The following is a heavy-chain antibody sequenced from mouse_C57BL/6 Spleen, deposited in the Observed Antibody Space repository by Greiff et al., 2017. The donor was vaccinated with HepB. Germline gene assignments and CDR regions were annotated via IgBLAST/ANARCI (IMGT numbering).Heavy chain of an antibody. D-gene: IGHD1-1*01. CDR3: ARGKTTVAPFDY. CDR1: GYTFTSYW. Sequence: VQLQQPGAELVKPGASVKMSCKASGYTFTSYWITWVKQRPGQGLEWIGDIYPGSGSTNYNEKFKSKATLTVDTSSSTAYMQLSSLTSEDSAVYYCARGKTTVAPFDYWGQGTTLTVSS. CDR2: IYPGSGST. V-gene: IGHV1-55*01. J-gene: IGHJ2*01.